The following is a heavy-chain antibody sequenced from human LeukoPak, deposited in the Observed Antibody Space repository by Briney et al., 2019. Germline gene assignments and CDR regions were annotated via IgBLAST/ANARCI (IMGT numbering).Heavy chain of an antibody. J-gene: IGHJ4*02. CDR3: ARGTGRYGDY. V-gene: IGHV3-33*08. D-gene: IGHD3-16*01. CDR2: IWYDGSNK. CDR1: GFTFSSYW. Sequence: GGSLRLSCAASGFTFSSYWLHWVRQAPGKGLEWVAIIWYDGSNKYYADSVKGRFTISRDNSKNTLCLEMNSLRAEDTAVYYCARGTGRYGDYWGQGTLVTVSS.